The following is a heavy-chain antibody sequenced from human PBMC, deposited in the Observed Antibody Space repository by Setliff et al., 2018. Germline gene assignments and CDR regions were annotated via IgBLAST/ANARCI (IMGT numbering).Heavy chain of an antibody. CDR2: IYDSGIT. CDR1: GGSFSSYY. CDR3: ARDVVAAFGWFDP. Sequence: SETLSLTCTVSGGSFSSYYWSWIRQPPGKGLEWIGFIYDSGITNYNPSLKSRVTISVDTSKNQISLKVKSVTAADTAVYYCARDVVAAFGWFDPWGQGTLVTVSS. D-gene: IGHD2-15*01. J-gene: IGHJ5*02. V-gene: IGHV4-59*13.